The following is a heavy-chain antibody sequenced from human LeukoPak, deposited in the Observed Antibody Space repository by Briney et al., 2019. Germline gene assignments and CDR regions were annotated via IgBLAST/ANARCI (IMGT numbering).Heavy chain of an antibody. Sequence: PGGSLRLSCAASGFTISSYGMHWVRQAPGKGLEWVALISYDGSDKYYADSVKGRFTISRDNSKNTLYLQMNSLRAEDTAVYYCAKGVVSIAAAGLGYFDYWGQGTLVTVSS. CDR3: AKGVVSIAAAGLGYFDY. CDR2: ISYDGSDK. D-gene: IGHD6-13*01. J-gene: IGHJ4*02. CDR1: GFTISSYG. V-gene: IGHV3-30*18.